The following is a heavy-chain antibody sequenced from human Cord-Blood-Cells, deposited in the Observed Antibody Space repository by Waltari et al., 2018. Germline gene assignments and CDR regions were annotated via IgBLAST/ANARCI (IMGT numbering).Heavy chain of an antibody. V-gene: IGHV1-58*01. CDR1: GFTFTSSA. CDR2: IVVGSGNT. D-gene: IGHD3-10*01. J-gene: IGHJ4*02. Sequence: QMQLVQSGPEVKKPGTSVKVSCKASGFTFTSSAVQWVRQARGQRLEWIGWIVVGSGNTNYAQKFQERVTITRDMSTSTAYMELSSLRSEDTAVYYCAASYGSGSYYDYWGQGTLVTVSS. CDR3: AASYGSGSYYDY.